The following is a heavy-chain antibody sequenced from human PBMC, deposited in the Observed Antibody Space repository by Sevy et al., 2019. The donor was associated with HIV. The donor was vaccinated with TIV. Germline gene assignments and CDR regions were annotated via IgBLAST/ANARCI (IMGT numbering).Heavy chain of an antibody. J-gene: IGHJ4*02. CDR3: SRGVVVVIGIFDY. CDR2: IRRKTYGGTT. D-gene: IGHD2-21*01. Sequence: GGSLRLSCTASGFTFGDYAMSWFRQAPGKGLEWVGFIRRKTYGGTTEYAASVKGRFTITRDDSKSIAYLQMNSLKTENTAVYYCSRGVVVVIGIFDYWGQGTLVTVSS. CDR1: GFTFGDYA. V-gene: IGHV3-49*03.